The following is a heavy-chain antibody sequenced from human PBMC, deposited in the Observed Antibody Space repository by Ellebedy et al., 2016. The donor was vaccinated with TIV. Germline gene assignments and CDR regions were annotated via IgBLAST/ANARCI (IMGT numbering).Heavy chain of an antibody. J-gene: IGHJ6*03. D-gene: IGHD6-13*01. CDR2: IIPIFGTA. V-gene: IGHV1-69*13. Sequence: SVKVSXXASGGTFSSYAISWVRQAPGQGLEWMGGIIPIFGTANYAQKFQGRVTITADESTSTAYMELSSLRSEDTAVYYCAREPLAAAGARYYYYMDVWGKGTTVTVSS. CDR3: AREPLAAAGARYYYYMDV. CDR1: GGTFSSYA.